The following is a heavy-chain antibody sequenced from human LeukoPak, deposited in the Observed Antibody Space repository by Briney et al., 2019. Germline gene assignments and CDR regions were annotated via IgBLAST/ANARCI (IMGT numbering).Heavy chain of an antibody. V-gene: IGHV3-23*01. CDR1: GFTFNNYA. CDR3: AKEEGYYYDSGGYYVEYFQH. Sequence: SGGSLRLSCAASGFTFNNYAMSCVRQAPGKGLEWVSAISGSGGTTYYADYVKGRFTFSRDNSKNTLYLQINSLRAEDTAVYYCAKEEGYYYDSGGYYVEYFQHWGQGTLVTVSS. CDR2: ISGSGGTT. D-gene: IGHD3-22*01. J-gene: IGHJ1*01.